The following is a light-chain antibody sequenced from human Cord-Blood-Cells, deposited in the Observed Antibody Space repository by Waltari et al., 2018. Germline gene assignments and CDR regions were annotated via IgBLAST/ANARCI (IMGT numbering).Light chain of an antibody. J-gene: IGLJ3*02. Sequence: SYELTQPPSVSVSPGQTARITCSGDALPKQYAYWYQQKPGQAPVLVIYKDSERPSVMPERFSGSSSGTTVTLTISGGQAEDDADYYCQSADSSGTWVFGGGTKLTVL. CDR1: ALPKQY. CDR2: KDS. CDR3: QSADSSGTWV. V-gene: IGLV3-25*03.